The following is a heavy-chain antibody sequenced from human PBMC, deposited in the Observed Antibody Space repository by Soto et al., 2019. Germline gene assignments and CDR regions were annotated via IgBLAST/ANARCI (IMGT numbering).Heavy chain of an antibody. Sequence: QVQLVQSGAEVKKPGSSVKVSCKASGGTFSSYTISWVRQSPGQGLEWMGRIIPLLGIANYAQKFQGRVTITADKSTSTAYMELSSLRSEDTAVYYCARDRGAAAGQNWGQGTLVTVSS. CDR3: ARDRGAAAGQN. J-gene: IGHJ4*02. D-gene: IGHD6-13*01. CDR1: GGTFSSYT. V-gene: IGHV1-69*08. CDR2: IIPLLGIA.